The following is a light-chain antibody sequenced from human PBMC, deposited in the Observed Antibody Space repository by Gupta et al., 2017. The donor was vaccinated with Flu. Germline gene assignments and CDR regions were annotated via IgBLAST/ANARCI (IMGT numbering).Light chain of an antibody. CDR1: SRDVGGYNY. J-gene: IGLJ2*01. CDR2: EVS. CDR3: SSYTSSSTGV. V-gene: IGLV2-14*01. Sequence: QSALTQPASVSGSPGQSITISCTGTSRDVGGYNYVSWYQQHPGKAPKLMIYEVSNRPSGVANRFSGSKSGNTASLTISGRQAEDEADYYCSSYTSSSTGVFGGGTKLTVL.